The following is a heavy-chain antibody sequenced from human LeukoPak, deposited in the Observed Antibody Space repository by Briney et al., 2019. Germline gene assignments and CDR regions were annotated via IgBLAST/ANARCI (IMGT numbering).Heavy chain of an antibody. CDR2: INEDGSTT. D-gene: IGHD1-26*01. Sequence: PGRSLRLSCAASGFTFSSYAMSWVRQAPGKGLVWVSRINEDGSTTNYADSVKGRSTIFRDNAKNTLYLQMNSLRAEDTAVYYCVRDLGGRSGHWGQGTLVTVSS. CDR3: VRDLGGRSGH. J-gene: IGHJ4*02. CDR1: GFTFSSYA. V-gene: IGHV3-74*01.